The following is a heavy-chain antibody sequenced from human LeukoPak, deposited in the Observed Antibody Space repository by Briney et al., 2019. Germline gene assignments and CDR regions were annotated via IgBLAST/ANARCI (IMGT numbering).Heavy chain of an antibody. CDR3: AKDGQWLVLVDYYYYMDV. V-gene: IGHV3-30*04. D-gene: IGHD6-19*01. Sequence: GGSLRLSCAASGFTFSSYAMHWVRQAPGKGLEWVAVISYDGSNKYYADSVKGRFTISRDNSKNTLYLQMNRLRAEDTAVYYCAKDGQWLVLVDYYYYMDVWGKGTTVTVSS. J-gene: IGHJ6*03. CDR1: GFTFSSYA. CDR2: ISYDGSNK.